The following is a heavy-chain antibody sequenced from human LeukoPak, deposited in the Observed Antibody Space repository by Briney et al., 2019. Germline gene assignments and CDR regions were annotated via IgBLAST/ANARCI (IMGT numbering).Heavy chain of an antibody. J-gene: IGHJ4*02. CDR2: IYHSGST. CDR3: ARVFSGNSIDY. CDR1: GYSISSAYS. Sequence: PSETLSLTCTVSGYSISSAYSWGWIRQPPGKGLEWIGSIYHSGSTYYNPSLKSRVTISVDTSKNQFSLKLSSVTAGDTAVYYCARVFSGNSIDYWGQGTLVTVSS. D-gene: IGHD4-23*01. V-gene: IGHV4-38-2*02.